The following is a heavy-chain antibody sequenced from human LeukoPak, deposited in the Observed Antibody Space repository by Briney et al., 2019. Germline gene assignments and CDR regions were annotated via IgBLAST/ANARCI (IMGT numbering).Heavy chain of an antibody. D-gene: IGHD6-13*01. CDR2: INHSGST. CDR1: GGSFSGYY. CDR3: ARGRSRSSAFDI. V-gene: IGHV4-34*01. Sequence: SETLSLTCAVYGGSFSGYYWSWIRQPPGKGLEWIGEINHSGSTNYNPSLKSRVTISVDTSKNQFSPKLSSVTAADTAVYYCARGRSRSSAFDIWGQGTMVTVSS. J-gene: IGHJ3*02.